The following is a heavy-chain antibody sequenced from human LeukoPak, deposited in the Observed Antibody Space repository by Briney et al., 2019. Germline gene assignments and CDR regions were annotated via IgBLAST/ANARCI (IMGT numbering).Heavy chain of an antibody. Sequence: GESLKISCKGSGYSFTSYWIGWVRQMPGKGLEWMGIIYPGDSDTRYSPSFRGQVTISADKSISTAYLQWSSLKASDTAMYYCARHVPISSYYDILTGYYIWGQGTMVTVSS. J-gene: IGHJ3*02. CDR3: ARHVPISSYYDILTGYYI. CDR2: IYPGDSDT. CDR1: GYSFTSYW. D-gene: IGHD3-9*01. V-gene: IGHV5-51*01.